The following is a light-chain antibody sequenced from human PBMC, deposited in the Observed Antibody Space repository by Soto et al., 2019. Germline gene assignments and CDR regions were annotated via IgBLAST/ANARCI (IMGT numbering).Light chain of an antibody. CDR3: CSYAGSRYVV. J-gene: IGLJ2*01. CDR2: EVT. Sequence: QSALTQPASVSGSLGQSITISCTGTSSDIGSHNLVSWYQHDPGRAPKLMIFEVTKRPSGVSDRFSGSKSGNTASLTISGLQPEDEADYYCCSYAGSRYVVFGGGTKLTVL. CDR1: SSDIGSHNL. V-gene: IGLV2-23*02.